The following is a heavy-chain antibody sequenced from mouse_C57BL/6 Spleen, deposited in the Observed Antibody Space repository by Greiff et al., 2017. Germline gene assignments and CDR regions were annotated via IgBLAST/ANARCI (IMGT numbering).Heavy chain of an antibody. CDR2: IDPSDSYT. Sequence: QVQLQQPGAELVKPGASVKLSCKASGYTFTSYWMQWVKQRPGQGLEWIGEIDPSDSYTNYNQKFKGKATLTVDTSSSTAYMQLSSLTSEDSAVYYCAPTTVVARYFDVWGTGTTVTVSS. D-gene: IGHD1-1*01. V-gene: IGHV1-50*01. CDR1: GYTFTSYW. CDR3: APTTVVARYFDV. J-gene: IGHJ1*03.